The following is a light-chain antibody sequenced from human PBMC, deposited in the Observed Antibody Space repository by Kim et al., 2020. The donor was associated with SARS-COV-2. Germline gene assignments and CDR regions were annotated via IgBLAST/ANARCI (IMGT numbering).Light chain of an antibody. J-gene: IGLJ3*02. CDR1: SSDVGGDNY. Sequence: QSALTQPPSASGSPGQSVTISCTGSSSDVGGDNYVSWYQQHPGKAPKVMIYEVSKRPSGVPDRFSGSKSGNTASLTVSGLQTEDEADYYCTSYGGSNNLVFCGGTKLTVL. CDR3: TSYGGSNNLV. CDR2: EVS. V-gene: IGLV2-8*01.